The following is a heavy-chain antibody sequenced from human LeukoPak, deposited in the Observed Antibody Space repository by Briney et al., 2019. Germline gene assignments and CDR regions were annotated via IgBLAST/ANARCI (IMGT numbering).Heavy chain of an antibody. V-gene: IGHV1-2*06. J-gene: IGHJ4*02. CDR3: ARDLGTRLLWFGEDYFDC. CDR2: INPNSGGT. CDR1: GYTFTGYY. Sequence: ASVKVSCKASGYTFTGYYMHWVRQAPGQGLEWMGRINPNSGGTNYAQKFQGRVTMTRDTSISTAYMELSRLRSDDTAVYYCARDLGTRLLWFGEDYFDCWGQGTLVTVSS. D-gene: IGHD3-10*01.